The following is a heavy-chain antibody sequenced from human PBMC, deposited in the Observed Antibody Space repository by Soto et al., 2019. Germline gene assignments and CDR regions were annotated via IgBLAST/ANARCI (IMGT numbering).Heavy chain of an antibody. CDR3: ARGSWDDVTGHYYMDV. CDR1: GDSVSSNSAA. D-gene: IGHD1-1*01. V-gene: IGHV6-1*01. J-gene: IGHJ6*03. CDR2: TYYRSKWYI. Sequence: QVPLQQSGPGLVKPSQTLSLTCDISGDSVSSNSAAWNWIRQTPSRGLEWLGRTYYRSKWYINYDVSVKSRRAVNPDTSKNQFSLQLNSVTPEDTAVYYCARGSWDDVTGHYYMDVWGKGTTVTVSS.